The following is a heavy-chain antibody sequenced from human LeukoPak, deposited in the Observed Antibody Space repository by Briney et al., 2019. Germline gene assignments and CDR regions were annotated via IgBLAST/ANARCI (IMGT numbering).Heavy chain of an antibody. CDR3: AKHGELGNWFDP. V-gene: IGHV5-51*01. CDR1: GSSFTSYW. J-gene: IGHJ5*02. Sequence: GASLKICCKGCGSSFTSYWIGLVRPMAGKVLGLVGIIYPGDSDNRYSPSYQGQVTISAAKSISTAYLQWSSLKASETAMYYCAKHGELGNWFDPWGQGTLVTVSS. CDR2: IYPGDSDN. D-gene: IGHD3-16*01.